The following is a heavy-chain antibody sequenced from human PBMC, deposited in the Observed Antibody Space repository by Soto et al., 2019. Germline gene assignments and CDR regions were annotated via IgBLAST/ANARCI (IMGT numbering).Heavy chain of an antibody. Sequence: SETLSLTCTVSGGSISSSSYYWGWIRQPPGKGLEWIGSIYYSGSTYYNPSLKSRVTISVDTSKNQFSLKLSSVTAADTAVYYCARLGIAAAGTEYFDYWGQGTLVTVSS. J-gene: IGHJ4*02. CDR1: GGSISSSSYY. CDR3: ARLGIAAAGTEYFDY. CDR2: IYYSGST. D-gene: IGHD6-13*01. V-gene: IGHV4-39*01.